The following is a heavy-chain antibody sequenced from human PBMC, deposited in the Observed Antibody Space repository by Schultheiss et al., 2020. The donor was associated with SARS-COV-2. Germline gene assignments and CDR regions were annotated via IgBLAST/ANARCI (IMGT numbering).Heavy chain of an antibody. Sequence: SETLSLTCTVSGGSISSYYWSWIRQPPGKGLEWIGSIYHSGSTYYNPSLKSRVTISVDTSKNQFSLKLSSVTAADTAVYYCAREGRDVLRFLEWLVDGMDVWGQGTTVTVSS. CDR1: GGSISSYY. CDR2: IYHSGST. J-gene: IGHJ6*02. D-gene: IGHD3-3*01. CDR3: AREGRDVLRFLEWLVDGMDV. V-gene: IGHV4-38-2*02.